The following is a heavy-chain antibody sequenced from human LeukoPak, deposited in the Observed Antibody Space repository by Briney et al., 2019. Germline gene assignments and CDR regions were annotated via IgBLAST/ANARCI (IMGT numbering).Heavy chain of an antibody. Sequence: GGSLRLSCAASGFTFSSYAMHWVRQAPGKGLEWVAVISYDGSNKYYADSVKGRFTISRDNSKNTLYLQMNSLRAEDTAVYYCARAVYDSSGYYYDXXXQGTLVTVSS. CDR2: ISYDGSNK. D-gene: IGHD3-22*01. CDR1: GFTFSSYA. V-gene: IGHV3-30-3*01. J-gene: IGHJ4*02. CDR3: ARAVYDSSGYYYDX.